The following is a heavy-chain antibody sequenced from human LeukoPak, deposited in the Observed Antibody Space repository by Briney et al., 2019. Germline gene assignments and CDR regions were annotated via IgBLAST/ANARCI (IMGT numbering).Heavy chain of an antibody. CDR1: GFTVSSNY. V-gene: IGHV3-53*01. CDR2: IYSGGST. CDR3: ARAEGGSSWPFDY. D-gene: IGHD6-13*01. J-gene: IGHJ4*02. Sequence: GGSLRLSCAASGFTVSSNYMSWVRQAPGKGLEWVSVIYSGGSTYYADSVKGRFTISRDNSKNTLYLQMNSLRAEDTAVYYCARAEGGSSWPFDYWGQGTLVTVSS.